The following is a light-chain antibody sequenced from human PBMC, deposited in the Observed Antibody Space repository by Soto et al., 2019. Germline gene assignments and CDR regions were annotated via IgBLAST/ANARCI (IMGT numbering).Light chain of an antibody. CDR2: GAS. Sequence: EIVMTQSPDTLSVSPGERATLSCRASQSVSTNLAWYQQKPGQAPRLLIYGASTRATGIPARFSGSGSGTEFTLPISSLQSEDFAVYHCQQYNNRPYTFGQGTKLEIK. J-gene: IGKJ2*01. CDR1: QSVSTN. CDR3: QQYNNRPYT. V-gene: IGKV3-15*01.